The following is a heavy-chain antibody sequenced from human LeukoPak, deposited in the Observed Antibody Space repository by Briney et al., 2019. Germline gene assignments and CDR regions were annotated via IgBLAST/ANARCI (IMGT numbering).Heavy chain of an antibody. CDR1: GFTFSTYE. J-gene: IGHJ3*02. D-gene: IGHD3-22*01. Sequence: GGSLRLSCAASGFTFSTYEMNWVRQAPGKGLEWVSYISSSGSTIYYADSVKGRFTISRDNAKNSLYLQMNSLRAEDTAVYYCAREYPPYYYDSSGYGFPVDIWGQGTMVTVSS. CDR2: ISSSGSTI. CDR3: AREYPPYYYDSSGYGFPVDI. V-gene: IGHV3-48*03.